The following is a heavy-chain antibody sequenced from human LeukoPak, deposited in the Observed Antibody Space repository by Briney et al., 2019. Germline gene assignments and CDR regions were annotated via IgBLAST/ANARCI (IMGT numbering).Heavy chain of an antibody. CDR1: EFTFRHFA. J-gene: IGHJ4*02. Sequence: GSLELPCAGSEFTFRHFAMDRGRPAPGKGLEWVAVVSSHGTDGYYADSVKGRFTISRDNSKNTLYLQIDSLRGEDTAIYYCTRDAYNFNDFDYWGQGTLVTVSS. D-gene: IGHD5-24*01. CDR2: VSSHGTDG. CDR3: TRDAYNFNDFDY. V-gene: IGHV3-30*16.